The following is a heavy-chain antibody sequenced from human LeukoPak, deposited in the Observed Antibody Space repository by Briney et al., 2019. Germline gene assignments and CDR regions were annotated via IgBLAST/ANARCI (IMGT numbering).Heavy chain of an antibody. J-gene: IGHJ3*02. V-gene: IGHV1-2*02. CDR3: ARDAYDYVWGSYRPPYAFDI. Sequence: ASVKVSCKASGYTFMYYIHWVRQAPGQGLEWMGWINPNSGDTNYAQKFQGRVTMTRDTSISTAYMELSSLISDDTAVYYCARDAYDYVWGSYRPPYAFDIWGQGTMVTVSS. CDR1: GYTFMYY. D-gene: IGHD3-16*02. CDR2: INPNSGDT.